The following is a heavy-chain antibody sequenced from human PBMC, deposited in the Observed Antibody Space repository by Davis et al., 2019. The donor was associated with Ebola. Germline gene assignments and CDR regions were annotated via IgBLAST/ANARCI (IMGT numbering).Heavy chain of an antibody. J-gene: IGHJ4*02. CDR2: IIPIFGTA. V-gene: IGHV1-69*06. D-gene: IGHD2-15*01. Sequence: SVKVSCKASGGTFSSYAISWVRQAPGQGLEWMGGIIPIFGTANYAQKFQGRVTITADKSTSTAYMELSSLRSEDTAVYYCARVGYCSGGSCYLPGDWGQGTLVTVSS. CDR3: ARVGYCSGGSCYLPGD. CDR1: GGTFSSYA.